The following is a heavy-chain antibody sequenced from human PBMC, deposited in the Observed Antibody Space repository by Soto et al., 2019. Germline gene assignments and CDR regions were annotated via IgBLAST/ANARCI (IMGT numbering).Heavy chain of an antibody. CDR2: ISGSGGST. CDR3: AKAARTYCSSTSCYFLGFDY. CDR1: GFTFSSYA. D-gene: IGHD2-2*01. Sequence: VQLLESGGGLVQPGGSLRLSCAASGFTFSSYAMSWVRQDPGKGLEWVSAISGSGGSTYYADSVKGRFTISRDNSKNTLYLQMNSLRAEDTAVYYCAKAARTYCSSTSCYFLGFDYWGQGTLVTVSS. J-gene: IGHJ4*02. V-gene: IGHV3-23*01.